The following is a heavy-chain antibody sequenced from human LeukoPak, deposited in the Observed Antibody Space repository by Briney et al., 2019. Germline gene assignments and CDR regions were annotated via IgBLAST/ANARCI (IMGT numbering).Heavy chain of an antibody. CDR1: GFTFSSYS. J-gene: IGHJ6*03. CDR2: ISSSSSTI. Sequence: GGSLRLSCAASGFTFSSYSMNWVRQAPGKGLERVSCISSSSSTIYYADSVKGRFTISRDNAKNSLYLQMNSLRAEDTAVYYCARETDGSNLHYYYMDVWGKGTTVTVSS. V-gene: IGHV3-48*01. CDR3: ARETDGSNLHYYYMDV. D-gene: IGHD5-24*01.